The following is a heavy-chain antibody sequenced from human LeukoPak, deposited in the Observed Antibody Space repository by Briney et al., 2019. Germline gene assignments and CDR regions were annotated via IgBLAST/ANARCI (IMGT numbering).Heavy chain of an antibody. CDR3: ARAGEYYYDSSGYYNDY. CDR1: GYTFTSYD. V-gene: IGHV1-8*01. D-gene: IGHD3-22*01. J-gene: IGHJ4*02. Sequence: ASVKVSCKASGYTFTSYDINWVRQATGQGLEWMGWMNPNSGNTGYAQKFQGRVTMTRNTSISTAYMELSSLRSEDTAVYYCARAGEYYYDSSGYYNDYWGQGTLVTVSS. CDR2: MNPNSGNT.